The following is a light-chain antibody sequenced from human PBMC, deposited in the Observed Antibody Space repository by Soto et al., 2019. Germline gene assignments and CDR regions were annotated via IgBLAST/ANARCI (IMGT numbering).Light chain of an antibody. CDR3: QQLNSYPLFT. J-gene: IGKJ3*01. V-gene: IGKV1-9*01. Sequence: DIQLTQSPSFLSASVGDRVTITCRASQGISSYLAWCQQKPGKAPKLLNYAASTLQSGVPSRFSGSGSGTEFTLTISSLQPEDFATYYCQQLNSYPLFTFGPGTKVDIK. CDR1: QGISSY. CDR2: AAS.